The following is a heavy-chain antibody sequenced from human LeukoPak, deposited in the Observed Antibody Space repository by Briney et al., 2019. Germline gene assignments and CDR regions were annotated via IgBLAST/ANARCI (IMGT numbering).Heavy chain of an antibody. J-gene: IGHJ6*03. Sequence: GGSLRLSCAASGFTFSSYGMHWVRQAPGKGLEWVAFIRYDGSNKYYADSVKGRFTISRDNSKNTLYLRMNSLRAEDTAVYYCAKVSVAGRYYYYMDVWGKGTTVTVPS. D-gene: IGHD6-19*01. CDR1: GFTFSSYG. CDR3: AKVSVAGRYYYYMDV. V-gene: IGHV3-30*02. CDR2: IRYDGSNK.